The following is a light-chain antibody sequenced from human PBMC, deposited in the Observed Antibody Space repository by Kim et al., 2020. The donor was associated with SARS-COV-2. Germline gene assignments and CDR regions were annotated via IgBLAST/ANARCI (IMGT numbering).Light chain of an antibody. J-gene: IGLJ2*01. CDR2: QDS. CDR1: KLGDKY. Sequence: VSPGQTASITCSGDKLGDKYACWYQQKPGQSPVVVIYQDSKRPSGIPERFSGSNSGNTATLAISGTQAMDEADYYCQAWDTSTVVFGGGTQLTVL. CDR3: QAWDTSTVV. V-gene: IGLV3-1*01.